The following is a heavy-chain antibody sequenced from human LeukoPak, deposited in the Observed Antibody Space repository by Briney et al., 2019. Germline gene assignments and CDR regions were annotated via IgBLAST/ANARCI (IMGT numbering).Heavy chain of an antibody. V-gene: IGHV4-59*08. D-gene: IGHD3-22*01. J-gene: IGHJ5*02. CDR3: ARHTSYYDSTGYYYGGDWFDP. CDR1: GGSISSYY. Sequence: LETLSLTCTASGGSISSYYWSWIRQPPGKGLEWIGYIHYSGSTKYNPSLKSRVAISVDASKNQFSLKLSSVTAADTAVYYCARHTSYYDSTGYYYGGDWFDPWGQGTLVTVSS. CDR2: IHYSGST.